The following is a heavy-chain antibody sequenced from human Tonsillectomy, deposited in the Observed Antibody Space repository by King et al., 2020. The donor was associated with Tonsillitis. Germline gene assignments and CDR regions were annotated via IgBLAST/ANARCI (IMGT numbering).Heavy chain of an antibody. Sequence: LQLVQSGGVVVQPGGSLRLSCAASGFTFDDYAMHWVRQAPGKGLEWVSLISWDGGSTYYADSVKGRFTISRDNSKNSLYLQMNSLRVEDTALYYCAKDMGRNYYYNGMDVWGQGTTVTVSS. CDR2: ISWDGGST. V-gene: IGHV3-43D*03. CDR1: GFTFDDYA. J-gene: IGHJ6*02. CDR3: AKDMGRNYYYNGMDV. D-gene: IGHD1-26*01.